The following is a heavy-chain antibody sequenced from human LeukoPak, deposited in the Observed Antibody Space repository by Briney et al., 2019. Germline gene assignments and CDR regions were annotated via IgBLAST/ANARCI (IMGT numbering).Heavy chain of an antibody. Sequence: PSETLSLTCAVYGGSFSGYYWSWMRQPPGKGLEWIGEINPSGSTNYNPSLKSRVTISVDTSKNQFSLKLSSVSAADTAVYYCARGRYYDGSFRPWGQGTLVT. D-gene: IGHD3-22*01. V-gene: IGHV4-34*01. J-gene: IGHJ5*02. CDR1: GGSFSGYY. CDR3: ARGRYYDGSFRP. CDR2: INPSGST.